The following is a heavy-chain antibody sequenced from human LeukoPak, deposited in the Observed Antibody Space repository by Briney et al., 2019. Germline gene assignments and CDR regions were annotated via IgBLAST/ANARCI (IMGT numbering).Heavy chain of an antibody. J-gene: IGHJ4*02. Sequence: PSETLSLTCTVSGGSISSYYWSWIRQPPGKGLEGIGYIYYSGSTNYNPSLKSRVTISVDTSKNQFSLKLSSVTAADTAVYYCARVRDYDFWSGPDAYYFDYWGQGTLVTVSS. CDR1: GGSISSYY. CDR2: IYYSGST. V-gene: IGHV4-59*01. CDR3: ARVRDYDFWSGPDAYYFDY. D-gene: IGHD3-3*01.